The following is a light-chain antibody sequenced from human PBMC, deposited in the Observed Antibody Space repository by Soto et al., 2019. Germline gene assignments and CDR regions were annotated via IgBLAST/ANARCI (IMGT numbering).Light chain of an antibody. V-gene: IGKV3-15*01. CDR3: QQYNYWPIT. CDR1: QTVSYN. Sequence: EVVLTQSPVRLSVSPGESATLSCRASQTVSYNLDWYQQKPGQAPRLLIFGGSTRATGIPARFSGSGSGTEVTLTIRSLQSEDSAEYYFQQYNYWPITFGQGTQLEFK. J-gene: IGKJ5*01. CDR2: GGS.